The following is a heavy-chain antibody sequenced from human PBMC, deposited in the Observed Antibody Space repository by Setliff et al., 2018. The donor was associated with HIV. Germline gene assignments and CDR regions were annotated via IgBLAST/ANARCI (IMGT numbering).Heavy chain of an antibody. J-gene: IGHJ4*02. V-gene: IGHV4-61*02. CDR1: GGSVSSVNYY. Sequence: PSETLSLTCSVSGGSVSSVNYYWSWIRQPAGTGLEWIGRFYTSGSTNYNPPFKSRVTISEGTSENQFSLKLTSVTAADTAIYYCAGGGVRVVRGLIGMYYFDYWGQGILVTVSS. CDR3: AGGGVRVVRGLIGMYYFDY. D-gene: IGHD3-10*01. CDR2: FYTSGST.